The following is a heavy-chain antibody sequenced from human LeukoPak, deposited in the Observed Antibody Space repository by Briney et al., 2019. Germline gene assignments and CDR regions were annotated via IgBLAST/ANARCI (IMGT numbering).Heavy chain of an antibody. CDR2: ISGSGGST. D-gene: IGHD3-22*01. CDR3: AKAQSYYYDSSGSFDY. J-gene: IGHJ4*02. CDR1: GFTFSSYW. V-gene: IGHV3-23*01. Sequence: GGSLRLSCAASGFTFSSYWMSWVRQAPGKGLEWVSAISGSGGSTYYADSVKGRFTISRDNSKNTLYLQMNSLRAVDTAVYYCAKAQSYYYDSSGSFDYWGQGTLVTVSS.